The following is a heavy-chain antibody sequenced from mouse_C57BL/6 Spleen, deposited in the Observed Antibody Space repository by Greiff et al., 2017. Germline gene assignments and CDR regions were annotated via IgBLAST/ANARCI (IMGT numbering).Heavy chain of an antibody. CDR3: ARWPTVVESLCDF. CDR2: ISSGSSTI. J-gene: IGHJ1*03. CDR1: GFTFSDYG. D-gene: IGHD1-1*01. Sequence: EVHLVESGGGFVKPGGSLKLSCAASGFTFSDYGMHWVRQAPEQGLEWVAYISSGSSTIYYADTVKGRFTLSRDNAKNTLFLQMTRLRSEDTAMYYCARWPTVVESLCDFWGTGTTVTVSS. V-gene: IGHV5-17*01.